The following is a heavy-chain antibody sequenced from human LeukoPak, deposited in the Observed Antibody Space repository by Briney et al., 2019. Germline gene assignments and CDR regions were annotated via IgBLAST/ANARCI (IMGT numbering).Heavy chain of an antibody. CDR2: IYYSGST. Sequence: SETLSLTCTVSGGSIRGSSYNWGWIRQPPGKGLEWIGYIYYSGSTNYNPSLKSRVTISVDTSKNQFSLKLSSVTAADTAVYYCARDSFHDAFDIWGQGTMVTVSS. V-gene: IGHV4-61*01. CDR1: GGSIRGSSYN. CDR3: ARDSFHDAFDI. D-gene: IGHD2/OR15-2a*01. J-gene: IGHJ3*02.